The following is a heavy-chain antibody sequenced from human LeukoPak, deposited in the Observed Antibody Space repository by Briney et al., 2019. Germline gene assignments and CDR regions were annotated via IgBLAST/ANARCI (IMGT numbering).Heavy chain of an antibody. CDR1: GFTFSHYY. J-gene: IGHJ4*02. CDR2: IRNKTTGGTT. Sequence: GGSLRLSCAASGFTFSHYYMSGVRQAPGKGLEWVSFIRNKTTGGTTEWTTSVKGRFTISRDDSKSITYLQMKRLKTEDTAVYSSSRVWGLRYGSGICCYSYDYWGQGTLVTVSS. D-gene: IGHD2-2*01. CDR3: SRVWGLRYGSGICCYSYDY. V-gene: IGHV3-22*01.